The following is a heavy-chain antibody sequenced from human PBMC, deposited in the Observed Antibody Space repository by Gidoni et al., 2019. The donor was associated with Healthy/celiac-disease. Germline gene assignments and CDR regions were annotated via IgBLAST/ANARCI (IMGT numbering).Heavy chain of an antibody. J-gene: IGHJ6*02. CDR1: GLTFTSSA. CDR3: AATDYYYDSSGYPRVYYYGMDV. D-gene: IGHD3-22*01. Sequence: QMQLVQSGPEVKKPGTSVKVSCKASGLTFTSSAVQWVRQARGQRLEWIGWIVVGSGNTNYAQKFQERVTITRDMSTSTAYMELSSLRSEDTAVYYCAATDYYYDSSGYPRVYYYGMDVWGQGTTVTVSS. CDR2: IVVGSGNT. V-gene: IGHV1-58*01.